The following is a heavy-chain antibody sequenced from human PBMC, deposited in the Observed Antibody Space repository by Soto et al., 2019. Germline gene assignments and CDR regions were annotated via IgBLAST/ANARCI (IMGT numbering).Heavy chain of an antibody. J-gene: IGHJ5*02. CDR3: ARANYRSWFDP. CDR1: GYSFSTHG. Sequence: ASVKVSCKASGYSFSTHGVSWVRQAPGQGLEWMGWTSAYSGSTNYSQKLEGRVTMTTDTSTSTAYMELRSLRSDDTAVCYCARANYRSWFDPWGQGTLVTVSS. D-gene: IGHD3-16*02. V-gene: IGHV1-18*01. CDR2: TSAYSGST.